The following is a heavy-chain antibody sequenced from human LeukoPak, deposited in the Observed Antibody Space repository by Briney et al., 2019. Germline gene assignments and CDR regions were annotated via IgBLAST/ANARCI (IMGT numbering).Heavy chain of an antibody. CDR2: MSSRGYPI. Sequence: GGSLRLSCLASGFTFSDYYMSWVRQAPGKGLEWISYMSSRGYPIYYADSVKGRFTISRDNVKNTLYLQMHNLRADDTAVYFCARVGIALASPFDYWGLGTLVAVSS. V-gene: IGHV3-11*01. CDR3: ARVGIALASPFDY. D-gene: IGHD1-1*01. CDR1: GFTFSDYY. J-gene: IGHJ4*02.